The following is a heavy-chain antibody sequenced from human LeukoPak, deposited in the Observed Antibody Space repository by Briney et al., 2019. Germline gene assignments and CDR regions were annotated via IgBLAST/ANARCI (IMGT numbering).Heavy chain of an antibody. CDR3: AKFFEYYYDSSGYSGAFDI. CDR2: ISGSGGST. CDR1: GFTFSSYA. V-gene: IGHV3-23*01. Sequence: GGSLRLSSAASGFTFSSYAMSWVRQAPGKGLEWVSAISGSGGSTYYADSVKGRFTISRDNSKNTLYLQMNSLRAEDTAVYYCAKFFEYYYDSSGYSGAFDIWGPGTMVTVSS. D-gene: IGHD3-22*01. J-gene: IGHJ3*02.